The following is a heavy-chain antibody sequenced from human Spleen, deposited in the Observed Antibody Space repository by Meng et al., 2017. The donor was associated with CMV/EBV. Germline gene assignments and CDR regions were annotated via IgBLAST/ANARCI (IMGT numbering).Heavy chain of an antibody. D-gene: IGHD2-8*02. J-gene: IGHJ4*02. CDR1: RLSFIILD. CDR3: ARDPGGLFVDY. V-gene: IGHV3-30*04. CDR2: ISYDGNIT. Sequence: SFAGSRLSFIILDRECVGQPPGKGGEWLALISYDGNITSYADSVKGRFTISRDNSKNTLYLQMNSLRPEDTAMYYCARDPGGLFVDYWGQGTLVTVSS.